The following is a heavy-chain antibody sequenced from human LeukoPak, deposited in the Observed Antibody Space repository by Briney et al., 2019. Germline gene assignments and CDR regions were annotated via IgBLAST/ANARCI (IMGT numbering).Heavy chain of an antibody. CDR3: ARIEGNSGYGWSHFDY. V-gene: IGHV4-30-4*01. Sequence: ASETLSLTCTVSGGSINSGDNYWSWIRQPPGKGLEWIVFIYYRGTTYYNPSLKSRVSISIDTSRNQFSLKMNSVTAADTAVYYCARIEGNSGYGWSHFDYWGQGRLVTVSS. D-gene: IGHD3-10*01. CDR2: IYYRGTT. CDR1: GGSINSGDNY. J-gene: IGHJ4*02.